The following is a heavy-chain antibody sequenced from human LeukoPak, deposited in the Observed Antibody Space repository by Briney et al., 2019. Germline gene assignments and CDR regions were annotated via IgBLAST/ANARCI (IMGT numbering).Heavy chain of an antibody. CDR2: ISGSGGST. V-gene: IGHV3-23*01. D-gene: IGHD2-15*01. Sequence: GGSLRLSCAASGFTFSSYAMSWVRQAPGKGLEWVSAISGSGGSTYYADSVKGRFTISRDNSKSTLYLQMNSLRAEDTAVYYCAKDTSVLPTLFDYWGQGTLVTVSS. CDR1: GFTFSSYA. J-gene: IGHJ4*02. CDR3: AKDTSVLPTLFDY.